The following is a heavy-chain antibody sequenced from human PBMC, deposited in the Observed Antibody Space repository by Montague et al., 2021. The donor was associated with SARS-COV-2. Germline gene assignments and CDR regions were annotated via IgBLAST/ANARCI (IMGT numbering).Heavy chain of an antibody. CDR1: GGSISSYY. CDR2: IYYSGST. J-gene: IGHJ3*02. V-gene: IGHV4-59*01. D-gene: IGHD4-23*01. Sequence: SETLSLTCTVSGGSISSYYWSWIRQPPGKGLEWIGYIYYSGSTNYNPSLKSRVTISVDTSKNQFSLKLSSVTAADTAVYYCARWGLYGGNPGDGAFDIWGQGTMSPSLQ. CDR3: ARWGLYGGNPGDGAFDI.